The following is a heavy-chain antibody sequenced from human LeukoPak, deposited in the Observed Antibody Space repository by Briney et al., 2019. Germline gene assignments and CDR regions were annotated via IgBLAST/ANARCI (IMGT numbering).Heavy chain of an antibody. CDR1: GYSISSGYY. Sequence: SETLSLTCVVSGYSISSGYYWGWLRQPPGQGLEWIGNIYHSGSTFYSPSLKSRVTIAVDTSKNQFSLKLSSVTAADTAVYYCAREDIASFGELLLRWFDPWGQGTLVTVSS. D-gene: IGHD3-10*01. CDR2: IYHSGST. V-gene: IGHV4-38-2*02. J-gene: IGHJ5*02. CDR3: AREDIASFGELLLRWFDP.